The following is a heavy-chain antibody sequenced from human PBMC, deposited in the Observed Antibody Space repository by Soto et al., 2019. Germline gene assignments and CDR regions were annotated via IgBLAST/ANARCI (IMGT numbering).Heavy chain of an antibody. D-gene: IGHD6-19*01. CDR3: ARADSSGHFDY. CDR2: IIPILGIA. V-gene: IGHV1-69*02. J-gene: IGHJ4*02. Sequence: SVKVSCKASGGTFSSYTISCVRQAPGQGLEWMGRIIPILGIANYAQKFQGRVTITADKSTSTAYMELSSLRSEDTAVYYCARADSSGHFDYWGQGTLVTVSS. CDR1: GGTFSSYT.